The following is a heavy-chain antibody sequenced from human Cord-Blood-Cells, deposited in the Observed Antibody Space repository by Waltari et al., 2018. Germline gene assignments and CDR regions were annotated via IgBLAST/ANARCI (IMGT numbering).Heavy chain of an antibody. CDR3: ASGPEGDAFDI. CDR2: IIPIFGTA. CDR1: GGTFSSYA. J-gene: IGHJ3*02. V-gene: IGHV1-69*01. Sequence: QVQLVQSGAEVKKHGSSVKVSCKASGGTFSSYAINWVRQAPGQGLEWRGGIIPIFGTANYAQKYQGRVTITADESTSTAYMELSSLRSEDTAVYYCASGPEGDAFDIWGQGTMVTVSS.